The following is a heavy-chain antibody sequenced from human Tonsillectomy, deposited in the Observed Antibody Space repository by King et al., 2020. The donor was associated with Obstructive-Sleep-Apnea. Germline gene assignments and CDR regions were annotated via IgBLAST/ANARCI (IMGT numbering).Heavy chain of an antibody. CDR2: ISYDGSNK. D-gene: IGHD4-17*01. CDR3: AREFNDYENFYGMDV. Sequence: VQLVESGGGVVQPGRSLRLSCAASGFTFRSYAMHWVRQAPGKGLEWVAVISYDGSNKDYADSVKGRFTISRDNSKNTLYLQMNSLRAEDTVVYYCAREFNDYENFYGMDVWGQGTTVTVSS. CDR1: GFTFRSYA. V-gene: IGHV3-30*04. J-gene: IGHJ6*02.